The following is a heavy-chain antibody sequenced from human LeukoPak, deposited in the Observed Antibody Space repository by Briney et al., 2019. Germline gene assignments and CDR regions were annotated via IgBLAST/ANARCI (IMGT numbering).Heavy chain of an antibody. Sequence: SQTLSLTFAISGDSVSINNGAWTWIRQSPSRGLEWLGRTYYRSKWYNDYAGSLISRITISPDTSKNQFSLQLYSVTPEDTAVYYCARDVGTTGWHTFDYWGQGTLVTVSS. CDR2: TYYRSKWYN. CDR3: ARDVGTTGWHTFDY. J-gene: IGHJ4*02. V-gene: IGHV6-1*01. CDR1: GDSVSINNGA. D-gene: IGHD3-9*01.